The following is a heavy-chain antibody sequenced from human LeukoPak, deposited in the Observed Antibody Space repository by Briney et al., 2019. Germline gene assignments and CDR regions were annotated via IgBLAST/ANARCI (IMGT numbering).Heavy chain of an antibody. Sequence: GSSVKVSCKASGGTFNDYAFSWVRQAPGQGLEWMGGIIPVFGTANYAQKFQGRVTITADESTSTSYMELSSLRLEDTAVYYCARGRKYTSGYRVTELGSGYSDYWGQGTLVTVSS. V-gene: IGHV1-69*01. J-gene: IGHJ4*02. CDR3: ARGRKYTSGYRVTELGSGYSDY. CDR2: IIPVFGTA. D-gene: IGHD5-18*01. CDR1: GGTFNDYA.